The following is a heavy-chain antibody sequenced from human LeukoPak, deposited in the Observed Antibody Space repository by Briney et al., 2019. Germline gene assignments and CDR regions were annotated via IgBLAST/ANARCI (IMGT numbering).Heavy chain of an antibody. J-gene: IGHJ4*02. D-gene: IGHD4-17*01. CDR1: GFTFSNYA. Sequence: GGSLRLSCVASGFTFSNYAMSWVRQTPGKGLEWVSGVSGRGGGTNYADSVKGRFTISRDNSKNTLHLQMNSLRAEDTAVYYCAKSDMTTLTTCLDYWGQGTLVTVSS. CDR2: VSGRGGGT. CDR3: AKSDMTTLTTCLDY. V-gene: IGHV3-23*01.